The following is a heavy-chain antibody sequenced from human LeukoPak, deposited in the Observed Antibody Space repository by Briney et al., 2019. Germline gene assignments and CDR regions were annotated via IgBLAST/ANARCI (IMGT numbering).Heavy chain of an antibody. CDR1: GGSISSGSYY. Sequence: SETLSLTCTVSGGSISSGSYYWSWIRQPAGKGLEWIGRIYTSGGTNYNPSLKSRVTISVDTSKNQSSLKLSSVTAADTAVYYCARDHRITMADHWGQGTLVTVSS. CDR3: ARDHRITMADH. V-gene: IGHV4-61*02. D-gene: IGHD3-10*01. CDR2: IYTSGGT. J-gene: IGHJ4*02.